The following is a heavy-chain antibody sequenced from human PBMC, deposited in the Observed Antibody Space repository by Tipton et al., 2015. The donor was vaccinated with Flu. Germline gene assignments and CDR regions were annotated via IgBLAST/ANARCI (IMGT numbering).Heavy chain of an antibody. J-gene: IGHJ4*02. V-gene: IGHV4-4*07. D-gene: IGHD3-22*01. CDR2: IYTSGST. CDR1: GGSISSYY. CDR3: ARSGRSGYYYPLDY. Sequence: TLSLTCTVSGGSISSYYWSWIRQPAGKGLEWIGRIYTSGSTNYNPSLKSRVTMSVDTSKNQFSLELSSVTAADTAVYYCARSGRSGYYYPLDYWGQGTLVTVSS.